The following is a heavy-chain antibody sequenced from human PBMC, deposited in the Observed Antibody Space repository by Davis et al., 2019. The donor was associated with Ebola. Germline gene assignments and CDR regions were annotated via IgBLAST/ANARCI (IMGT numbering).Heavy chain of an antibody. CDR1: GGSFSGYY. CDR3: ARVGPFYYGSGSRLYYYGMDV. CDR2: INHSGST. V-gene: IGHV4-34*01. D-gene: IGHD3-10*01. J-gene: IGHJ6*02. Sequence: GSLRLSCAVHGGSFSGYYWSWIRQPPGKGLEWIGEINHSGSTNYNPSLKSRVTISVDTSKNQFSLKLSSVTAADTAVYYCARVGPFYYGSGSRLYYYGMDVWGQGTTVTVSS.